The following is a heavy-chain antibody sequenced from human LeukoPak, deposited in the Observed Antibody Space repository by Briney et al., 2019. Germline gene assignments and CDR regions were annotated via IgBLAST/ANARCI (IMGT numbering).Heavy chain of an antibody. CDR1: GFAFSVHY. Sequence: GGSLRLSCAGSGFAFSVHYMTWIRQAPGKGLEWLSYISGDGNTIYYADSERGRFTISRDNAKNSLCLHMNSLRVEDTAVYYCARVFSHWGWPGDYYFDYWGQGTVVTVSS. J-gene: IGHJ4*02. CDR3: ARVFSHWGWPGDYYFDY. D-gene: IGHD3-16*01. V-gene: IGHV3-11*04. CDR2: ISGDGNTI.